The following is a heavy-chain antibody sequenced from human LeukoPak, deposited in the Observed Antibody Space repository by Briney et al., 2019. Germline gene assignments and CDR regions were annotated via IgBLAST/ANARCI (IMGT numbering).Heavy chain of an antibody. CDR1: GYSISSGYY. Sequence: PSETLSLTCTVSGYSISSGYYWGWIRQPPGKGLEWIGSIYHSGSTYYNPSLKSRVTISVDTSKNQFSLKLSSVTAADTAVYYCARGGIPDYWGQGILVTVSS. J-gene: IGHJ4*02. V-gene: IGHV4-38-2*02. CDR3: ARGGIPDY. CDR2: IYHSGST. D-gene: IGHD2-21*01.